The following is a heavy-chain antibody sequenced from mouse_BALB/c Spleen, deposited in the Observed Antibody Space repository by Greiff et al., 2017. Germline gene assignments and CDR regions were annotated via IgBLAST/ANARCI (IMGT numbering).Heavy chain of an antibody. CDR2: ISSGGST. Sequence: EVKLVESGGGLVKPGGSLKLSCAASGFTFSSYAMSWVRQTPEKRLEWVASISSGGSTYYSDSVKGRFTLSMNNARNNLNLQMSSLRSEDSAKYCCARGLDYWGQGTSVTVSS. CDR3: ARGLDY. J-gene: IGHJ4*01. V-gene: IGHV5-6-5*01. CDR1: GFTFSSYA.